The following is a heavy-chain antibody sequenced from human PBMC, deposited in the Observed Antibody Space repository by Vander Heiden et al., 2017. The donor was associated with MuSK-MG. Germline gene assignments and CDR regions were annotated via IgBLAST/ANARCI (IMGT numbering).Heavy chain of an antibody. CDR1: GFTFSSYA. CDR3: AKCNWNDVGWFDP. V-gene: IGHV3-23*01. Sequence: EVQVLESGGGLVQPGGSLRLPCAASGFTFSSYAMSWVRQAPGKGLEWVSSISGRGGNTYYADSVQGRFTISRDNSKNTVSLQMNSLRAEDTAVYYCAKCNWNDVGWFDPWGQGTLVTVSS. CDR2: ISGRGGNT. J-gene: IGHJ5*02. D-gene: IGHD1-20*01.